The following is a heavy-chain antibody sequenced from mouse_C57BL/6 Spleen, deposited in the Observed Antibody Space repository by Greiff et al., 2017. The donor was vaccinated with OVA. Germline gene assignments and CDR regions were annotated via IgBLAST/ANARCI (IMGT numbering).Heavy chain of an antibody. D-gene: IGHD1-1*01. J-gene: IGHJ2*01. CDR3: ARDYGSSSPFDY. CDR1: GYTFTSYG. CDR2: IYPRSGNT. V-gene: IGHV1-81*01. Sequence: LVESGAELARPGASVKLSCKASGYTFTSYGISWVKQRTGQGLEWIGEIYPRSGNTYYNEKFKGKATLTADKSSSTAYMELRSLTSEDSAVYFCARDYGSSSPFDYWGQGTTLTVSS.